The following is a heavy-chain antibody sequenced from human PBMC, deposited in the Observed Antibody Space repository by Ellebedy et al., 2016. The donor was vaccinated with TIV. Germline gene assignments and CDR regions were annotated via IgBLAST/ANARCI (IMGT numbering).Heavy chain of an antibody. CDR3: ATNEGGSYDS. J-gene: IGHJ4*02. CDR2: ISRDGDIR. V-gene: IGHV3-74*01. CDR1: GFTFTYTW. Sequence: GESLKISCATPGFTFTYTWMHWLRQAPGKGLEWVSRISRDGDIRGYAEFAKGRFTVSRDNTKNTLYLQMSGLRADDSAVYYCATNEGGSYDSWGQGTRVSVSS. D-gene: IGHD1-26*01.